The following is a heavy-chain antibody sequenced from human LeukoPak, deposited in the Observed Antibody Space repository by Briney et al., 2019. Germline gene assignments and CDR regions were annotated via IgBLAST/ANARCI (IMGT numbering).Heavy chain of an antibody. V-gene: IGHV4-59*04. J-gene: IGHJ4*02. CDR1: IDSFTNYY. CDR3: AKSGGYGLIDY. CDR2: IYSSGST. D-gene: IGHD1-26*01. Sequence: SETRSLTCAVYIDSFTNYYWNWIRQTPGKGLEWIGNIYSSGSTYYNASLQSRVTISIDTSKNQFSLRLNSVTAADTAMYYCAKSGGYGLIDYWGQGTRVTVSS.